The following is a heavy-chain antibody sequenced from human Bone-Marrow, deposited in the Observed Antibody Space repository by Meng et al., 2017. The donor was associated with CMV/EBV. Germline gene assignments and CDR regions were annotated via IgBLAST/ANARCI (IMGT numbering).Heavy chain of an antibody. V-gene: IGHV4-59*01. CDR2: IYYSGST. CDR3: ASYGLGDFDY. D-gene: IGHD3-16*01. CDR1: GGSISSYY. J-gene: IGHJ4*02. Sequence: GSLRLSCTVSGGSISSYYWSWIRQPPGKGLEWIGYIYYSGSTNYNPSLKSRVTISVDTSKNQFSLKLSSVTAADTAVYYCASYGLGDFDYWGQGTLVTVSS.